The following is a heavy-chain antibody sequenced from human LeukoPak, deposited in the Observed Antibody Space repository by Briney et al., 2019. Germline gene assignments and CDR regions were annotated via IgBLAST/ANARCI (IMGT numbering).Heavy chain of an antibody. CDR1: GFTFSSYA. CDR3: AKDLGYYSSPYFDY. Sequence: SGGSLRLSCAASGFTFSSYAMSWVRQAPGKGLEWVSAISGSGGSTYYADSVKGRFTISRDNSKNTLYLQMNSLRAEDTAVYYCAKDLGYYSSPYFDYWGQGTLVTVSS. D-gene: IGHD6-13*01. CDR2: ISGSGGST. V-gene: IGHV3-23*01. J-gene: IGHJ4*02.